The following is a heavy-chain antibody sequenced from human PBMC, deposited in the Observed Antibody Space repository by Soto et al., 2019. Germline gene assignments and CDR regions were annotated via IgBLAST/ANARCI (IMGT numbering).Heavy chain of an antibody. Sequence: PSETLSLTCTVSGGSINSGSYHWTWIRQHPGKGLEWIGYIYCSGSSNYNTSPKSRVTISVDTSKNQFSLELTSVTAADTAVYYCAGGPRGVPNWFDPWGQGTLVTVSS. J-gene: IGHJ5*02. CDR2: IYCSGSS. CDR1: GGSINSGSYH. V-gene: IGHV4-31*03. CDR3: AGGPRGVPNWFDP. D-gene: IGHD2-2*01.